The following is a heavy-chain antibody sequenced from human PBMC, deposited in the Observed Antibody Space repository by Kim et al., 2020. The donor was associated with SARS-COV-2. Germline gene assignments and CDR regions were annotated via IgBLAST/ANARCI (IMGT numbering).Heavy chain of an antibody. D-gene: IGHD3-10*01. CDR1: GFTFNDYG. CDR2: INWNGGST. CDR3: VRVASGRNFGEKGFDY. Sequence: GGSLRLSCAGSGFTFNDYGMIWVRQAQGKGLEWVSGINWNGGSTAYADSVKGRFTISRDNAKNSLYLQMNSLRVEDAALYHCVRVASGRNFGEKGFDYWGQGTLVTVSS. J-gene: IGHJ4*02. V-gene: IGHV3-20*01.